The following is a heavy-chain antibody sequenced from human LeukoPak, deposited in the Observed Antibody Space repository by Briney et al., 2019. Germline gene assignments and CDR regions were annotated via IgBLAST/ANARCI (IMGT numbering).Heavy chain of an antibody. CDR3: ARDPSLFYYYFDY. Sequence: GGSLRLSCAASGFTFSSYAMSWVRQAPGKGLEWVANIKQDGSEKYYVDSVKGRFTISRDNAKNSLYLQMNSLRAEDTAVYYCARDPSLFYYYFDYWGQGTLVTVSS. CDR2: IKQDGSEK. D-gene: IGHD1-26*01. J-gene: IGHJ4*02. CDR1: GFTFSSYA. V-gene: IGHV3-7*01.